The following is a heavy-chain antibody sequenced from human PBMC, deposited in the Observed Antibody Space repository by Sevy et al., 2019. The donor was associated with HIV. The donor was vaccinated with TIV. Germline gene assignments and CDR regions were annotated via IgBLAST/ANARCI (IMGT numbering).Heavy chain of an antibody. CDR1: DGSISSYY. V-gene: IGHV4-59*08. D-gene: IGHD3-22*01. Sequence: SETLSLTCTVSDGSISSYYWSWIRQPPGKGLEWIGYIYYSGSTNYNPSLKSRVTISVDTSKNQFSLKLSSVTAADTAVYYCARQGMHYYDSSGYYFLNAFDIWGQGTMVTVSS. J-gene: IGHJ3*02. CDR3: ARQGMHYYDSSGYYFLNAFDI. CDR2: IYYSGST.